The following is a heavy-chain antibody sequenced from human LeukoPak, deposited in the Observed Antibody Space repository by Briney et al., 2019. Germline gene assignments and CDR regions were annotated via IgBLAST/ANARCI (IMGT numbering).Heavy chain of an antibody. D-gene: IGHD1-26*01. CDR1: GYTFTGYY. CDR3: ARGNSVGDNAWWFDP. J-gene: IGHJ5*02. Sequence: GASVKVSCEAFGYTFTGYYIHWVRQPPGQGLELMGIINPSGGSTSYAQKFQGRVTMSRDMYTSTVYMELSSLRSEDTAVYYCARGNSVGDNAWWFDPWGQGTLVTVSS. V-gene: IGHV1-46*01. CDR2: INPSGGST.